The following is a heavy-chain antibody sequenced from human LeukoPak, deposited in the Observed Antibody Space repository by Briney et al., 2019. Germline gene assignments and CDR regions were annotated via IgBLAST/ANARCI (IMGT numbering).Heavy chain of an antibody. V-gene: IGHV4-59*08. D-gene: IGHD6-19*01. CDR1: GGSISSYI. CDR3: ARIDRAVAGTIDY. J-gene: IGHJ4*02. Sequence: KSSETLSLTCTVSGGSISSYIWSWIRKPPRQGQEWIGYIYYSGSTNYNPSLKSRVTMSVDTSKNQFSLKLSSVTAADTAVYYCARIDRAVAGTIDYWGQGTLVTVSS. CDR2: IYYSGST.